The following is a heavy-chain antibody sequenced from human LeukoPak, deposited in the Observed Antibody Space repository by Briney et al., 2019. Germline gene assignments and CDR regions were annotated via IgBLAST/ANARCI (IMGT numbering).Heavy chain of an antibody. V-gene: IGHV1-18*01. J-gene: IGHJ4*02. CDR3: ARQPTTNYDFWSGDY. CDR2: ISAYNGNT. Sequence: ASVKVSCKASGYTFTSYGISWVRQAPGQGLEWMGWISAYNGNTNYAQKLQGRVTMTTDTSTSTAYMELRSLRSDDTAVYYCARQPTTNYDFWSGDYWGQGTLVTVSS. CDR1: GYTFTSYG. D-gene: IGHD3-3*01.